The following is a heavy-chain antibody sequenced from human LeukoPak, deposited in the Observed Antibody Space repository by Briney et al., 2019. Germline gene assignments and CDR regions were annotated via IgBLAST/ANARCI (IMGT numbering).Heavy chain of an antibody. CDR2: ISSSSTYI. D-gene: IGHD6-6*01. V-gene: IGHV3-21*01. Sequence: GGSLRLSCVASGFSIGNYNMNWVRQAPGKGLEWVSSISSSSTYIYYADSVKGRFTISRDNAKNSLYLQMNSLRAEDTAVYYCARDFCSSSPPFGYWGQGTLVTVSS. CDR3: ARDFCSSSPPFGY. CDR1: GFSIGNYN. J-gene: IGHJ4*02.